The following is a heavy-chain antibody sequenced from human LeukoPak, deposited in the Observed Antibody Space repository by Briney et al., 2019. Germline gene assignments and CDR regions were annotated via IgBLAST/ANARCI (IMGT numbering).Heavy chain of an antibody. Sequence: GGSLRLSCAASGFTFSTFAMIWVRQPPGNGLEWVSSIFPSGGEIHYADSVRGRFTISRDNSKSTLSLQMNSLRAEDTAVYYCARDYYGSGSYDYWGQGTLVTVSS. D-gene: IGHD3-10*01. CDR2: IFPSGGEI. J-gene: IGHJ4*02. V-gene: IGHV3-23*01. CDR3: ARDYYGSGSYDY. CDR1: GFTFSTFA.